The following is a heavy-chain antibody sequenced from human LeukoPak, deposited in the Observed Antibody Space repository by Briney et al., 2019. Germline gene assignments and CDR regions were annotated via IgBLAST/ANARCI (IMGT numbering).Heavy chain of an antibody. Sequence: GGSLRLSCAASGFTFSSYSLHWVGQAPGKGLEWVAVISYDGSNKYYADSVKGRFTISRDNSKNTLYLQMNSLRAEDKAVYYCARGKGALDYWGQGTLVTVSS. CDR1: GFTFSSYS. CDR2: ISYDGSNK. CDR3: ARGKGALDY. V-gene: IGHV3-30-3*01. J-gene: IGHJ4*02. D-gene: IGHD1-26*01.